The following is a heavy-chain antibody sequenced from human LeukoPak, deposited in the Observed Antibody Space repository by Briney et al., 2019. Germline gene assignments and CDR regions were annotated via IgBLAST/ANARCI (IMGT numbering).Heavy chain of an antibody. CDR2: IWYDGSNK. V-gene: IGHV3-33*06. CDR3: AKARGGTSAFDI. J-gene: IGHJ3*02. Sequence: GRSLRLSCAASGFTFSSYGMRWVRQAPGKGLEWVAVIWYDGSNKYYADSVQGRFTISRDNSKNTLYLQMNSLRAEDTAVYYCAKARGGTSAFDIWGQGTMVTVSS. D-gene: IGHD1-1*01. CDR1: GFTFSSYG.